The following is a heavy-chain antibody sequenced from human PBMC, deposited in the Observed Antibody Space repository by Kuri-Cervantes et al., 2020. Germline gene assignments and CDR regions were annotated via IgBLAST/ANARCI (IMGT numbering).Heavy chain of an antibody. J-gene: IGHJ4*02. CDR2: IGYDGSNE. CDR3: ARDRGIITFDY. Sequence: GESLQIYCAASGFTFSSYGMHWVRQAPGKGLGWVAVIGYDGSNEYYADSVKDRFTIPRDNSKSTLYLQMNSLRAEDTAVYYCARDRGIITFDYWGQGILVTVSS. D-gene: IGHD3-10*01. V-gene: IGHV3-33*01. CDR1: GFTFSSYG.